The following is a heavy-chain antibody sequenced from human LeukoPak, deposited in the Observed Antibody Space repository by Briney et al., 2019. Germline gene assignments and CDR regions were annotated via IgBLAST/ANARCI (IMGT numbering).Heavy chain of an antibody. CDR1: GFTFSSYS. CDR2: ISSSSSYI. D-gene: IGHD2-21*01. V-gene: IGHV3-21*01. J-gene: IGHJ3*02. CDR3: ARDKHTVGDAFDI. Sequence: GGSLRLSCAASGFTFSSYSMNWVRQAPGKGLEWVSSISSSSSYIYYADSVKGRFTISRDNAKNSLYLQINSLRAEDTAVYYCARDKHTVGDAFDIWGQGTMVTVSS.